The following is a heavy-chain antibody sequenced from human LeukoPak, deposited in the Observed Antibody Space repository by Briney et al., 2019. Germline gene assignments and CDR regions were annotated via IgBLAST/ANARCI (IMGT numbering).Heavy chain of an antibody. D-gene: IGHD2-2*01. V-gene: IGHV1-46*01. Sequence: ASVKVSCKASGYTFTSYYMHWVRQAPGQGLEWMGIINPSGGSTSYAQKFQGRVTMTRDTSTSTVYMELSSLRSEDTAVYYCAREVVVVPAAIYYMDVWGKGTTVTVSS. CDR1: GYTFTSYY. J-gene: IGHJ6*03. CDR3: AREVVVVPAAIYYMDV. CDR2: INPSGGST.